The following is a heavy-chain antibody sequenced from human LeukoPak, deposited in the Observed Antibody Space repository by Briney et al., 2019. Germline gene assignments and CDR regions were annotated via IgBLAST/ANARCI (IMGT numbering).Heavy chain of an antibody. CDR1: GGSISSYY. J-gene: IGHJ5*02. CDR3: ARGPYPNPRA. D-gene: IGHD1-14*01. CDR2: ISNSGNT. V-gene: IGHV4-59*12. Sequence: SETLSLTCTVSGGSISSYYWSWIRQPPGKGLEWIGYISNSGNTNYNPSLKSRVTISVDTSKNQFPLKLSSVAAADTAVYYCARGPYPNPRAWGQGTLVTVSS.